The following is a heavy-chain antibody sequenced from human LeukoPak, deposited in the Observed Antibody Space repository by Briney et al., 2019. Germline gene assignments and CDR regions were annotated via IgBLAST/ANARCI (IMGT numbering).Heavy chain of an antibody. D-gene: IGHD3-22*01. J-gene: IGHJ3*02. CDR3: ARGSISMIVADAFDI. V-gene: IGHV4-34*01. CDR1: GGXFSDYY. Sequence: PSETLSLTCAVYGGXFSDYYWSWIRQPPGKGLEWIGEINHRGSTNYNSSLKSRVTISVDTSKNQFSLKLSFVTAADTAVYYCARGSISMIVADAFDIWGQGTMVTVSS. CDR2: INHRGST.